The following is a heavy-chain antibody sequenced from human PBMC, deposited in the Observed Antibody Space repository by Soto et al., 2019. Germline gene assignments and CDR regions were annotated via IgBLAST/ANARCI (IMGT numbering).Heavy chain of an antibody. Sequence: ASVKVSCKASGYTFTSYGISWVRQAPGQGLEWVGWISAYNGKTNYAQKLQGRVTMATDTSTSTAYMELRSLRSDDTAVYYCARLASSFYYDILTGSQTIYYYYGMDVWGQGTTVTVSS. CDR1: GYTFTSYG. CDR2: ISAYNGKT. CDR3: ARLASSFYYDILTGSQTIYYYYGMDV. V-gene: IGHV1-18*04. J-gene: IGHJ6*02. D-gene: IGHD3-9*01.